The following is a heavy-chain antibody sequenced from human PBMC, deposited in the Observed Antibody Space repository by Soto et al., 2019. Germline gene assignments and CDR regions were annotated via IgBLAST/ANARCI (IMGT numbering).Heavy chain of an antibody. CDR3: ARDLAKGGGSAGFDY. Sequence: ASVKVSCKASGYTFTVYYMHWVRQAPGQGLEWMGWINPKSGGTMYPQKFQGRVTMTWDTSISTAYMALTRLRSDDTAVYYCARDLAKGGGSAGFDYWGQGTLVTVLL. CDR1: GYTFTVYY. D-gene: IGHD1-26*01. V-gene: IGHV1-2*02. J-gene: IGHJ4*02. CDR2: INPKSGGT.